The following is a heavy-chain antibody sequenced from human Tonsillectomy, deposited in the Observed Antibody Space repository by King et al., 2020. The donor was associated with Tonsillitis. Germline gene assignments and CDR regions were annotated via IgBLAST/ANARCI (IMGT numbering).Heavy chain of an antibody. CDR3: AGPLGGITFGGVIVPDAFDI. V-gene: IGHV4-59*08. CDR2: IYYSGST. D-gene: IGHD3-16*02. CDR1: GGSISSYY. J-gene: IGHJ3*02. Sequence: VQLQESGPGLVKPSETLSLTCTVSGGSISSYYWSWIRQPPGKGLEWIGYIYYSGSTNYNPSLKSRVTISVDTSKNQFSLKLSSVTAADTAVYYCAGPLGGITFGGVIVPDAFDIWGQGTMVTVSS.